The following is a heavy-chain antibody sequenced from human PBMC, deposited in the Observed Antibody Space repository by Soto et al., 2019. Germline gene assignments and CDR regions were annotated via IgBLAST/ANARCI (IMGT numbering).Heavy chain of an antibody. J-gene: IGHJ4*02. CDR3: ARAPKVSGSAQTRPDF. CDR2: ISPRGTT. CDR1: SGSLSGYY. V-gene: IGHV4-34*01. Sequence: SETLSLTCSSYSGSLSGYYWSWIRQPPGKGLEWIGEISPRGTTNYSPSLKSRVSISVDTSKNQFSLNLTSLTAADTAVYYCARAPKVSGSAQTRPDFWGQGSLVTVSS. D-gene: IGHD6-6*01.